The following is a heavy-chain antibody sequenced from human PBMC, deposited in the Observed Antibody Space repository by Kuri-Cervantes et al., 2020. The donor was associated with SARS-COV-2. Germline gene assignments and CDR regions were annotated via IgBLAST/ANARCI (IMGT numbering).Heavy chain of an antibody. J-gene: IGHJ4*02. Sequence: ASVKVSCKASGYTFTSYAMHWVRQAPGQRLEWMGWINAGNGNTKYSQKFQGRVTITRDTSASTAYMELGSLRSEDTAVYYCARDGDWNYVFGSIWKRSRKAESPYFDYWGQGTLVTVSS. CDR3: ARDGDWNYVFGSIWKRSRKAESPYFDY. D-gene: IGHD1-7*01. CDR2: INAGNGNT. V-gene: IGHV1-3*01. CDR1: GYTFTSYA.